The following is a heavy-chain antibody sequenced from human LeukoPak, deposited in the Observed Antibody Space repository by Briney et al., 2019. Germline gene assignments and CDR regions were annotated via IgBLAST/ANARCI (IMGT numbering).Heavy chain of an antibody. J-gene: IGHJ4*02. CDR3: ARDRAYSYGEFDY. CDR2: INSDGSST. Sequence: GGSLRLSCAASEFTFSGYWMHWVRQAPGKGLVWVSRINSDGSSTTYADSVKGRFTLSRDNAKNTLYLQMNSLRAEDTAVYYCARDRAYSYGEFDYWGQGTLVSVSS. D-gene: IGHD5-18*01. CDR1: EFTFSGYW. V-gene: IGHV3-74*01.